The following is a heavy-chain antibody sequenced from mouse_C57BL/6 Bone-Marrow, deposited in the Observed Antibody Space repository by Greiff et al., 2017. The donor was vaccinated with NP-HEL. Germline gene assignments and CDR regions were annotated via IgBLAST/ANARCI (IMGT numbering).Heavy chain of an antibody. Sequence: QVQLQQSGAELARPGASVKLSCKASGYTFTSYGISWVKQRPGQGLEWIGEIYPRSGNTYYNEKFKGKATLTADKSSSTAYMELRSLTSEDSAVYFCARWGNYWYFDDWGKGTTVTVSS. CDR3: ARWGNYWYFDD. V-gene: IGHV1-81*01. CDR2: IYPRSGNT. J-gene: IGHJ1*03. CDR1: GYTFTSYG. D-gene: IGHD2-1*01.